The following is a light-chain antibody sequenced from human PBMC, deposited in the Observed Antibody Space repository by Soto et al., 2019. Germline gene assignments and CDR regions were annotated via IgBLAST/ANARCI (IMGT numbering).Light chain of an antibody. CDR3: NQHYSYRLT. CDR1: QGISSY. J-gene: IGKJ3*01. CDR2: AAS. Sequence: AIRMTQSPSSLSASTGDRVTITCRASQGISSYLAWYQQKPGKAPKLLIYAASTLQSGVPSRFSGSGSGTDFTLTILCLQSEDFATYACNQHYSYRLTFGPGTKVDIK. V-gene: IGKV1-8*01.